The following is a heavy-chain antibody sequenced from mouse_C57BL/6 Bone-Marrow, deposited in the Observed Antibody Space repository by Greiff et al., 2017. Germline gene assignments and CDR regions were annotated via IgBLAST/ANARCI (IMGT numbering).Heavy chain of an antibody. CDR3: ARSPYYGLFAY. V-gene: IGHV1-61*01. CDR1: GYTFTSYW. Sequence: VQLQQPGAELVRPGSSVKLSCKASGYTFTSYWMDWVKQRPGQGLEWIGNIDPSDSETHYNQKFKDKATLTVDKSSSTAYMQLSSLTSEDSAVYDCARSPYYGLFAYWGQGTLVTVSA. J-gene: IGHJ3*01. CDR2: IDPSDSET. D-gene: IGHD1-1*02.